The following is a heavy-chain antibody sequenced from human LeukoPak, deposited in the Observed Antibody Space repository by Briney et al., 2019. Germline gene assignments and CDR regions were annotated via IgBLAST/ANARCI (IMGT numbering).Heavy chain of an antibody. CDR1: GFTFDDYA. CDR2: ISWDGGST. V-gene: IGHV3-43D*03. Sequence: GGSLRLSCAASGFTFDDYAMHWVRQAPGKGLEGVSLISWDGGSTYYADSVKGRFTISRDNSKNSLYLQMNSLRAEDTALYYCAKDIGQYYYYYMDVWGKGTTVTVSS. CDR3: AKDIGQYYYYYMDV. J-gene: IGHJ6*03.